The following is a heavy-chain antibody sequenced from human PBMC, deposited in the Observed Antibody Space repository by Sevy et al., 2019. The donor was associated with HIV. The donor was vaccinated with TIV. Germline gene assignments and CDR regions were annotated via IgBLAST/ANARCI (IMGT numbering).Heavy chain of an antibody. D-gene: IGHD4-4*01. V-gene: IGHV1-18*01. J-gene: IGHJ6*02. CDR2: ISAYNGNT. Sequence: ASVKVSCKASGYTFTSYGINWVRQAPGQGLEWMGWISAYNGNTNYAQRLQGRVTMTTDTSTITAYMDLRSLRSDDTAEYYCASGSVTSGMDVWGQGTTVTVAS. CDR3: ASGSVTSGMDV. CDR1: GYTFTSYG.